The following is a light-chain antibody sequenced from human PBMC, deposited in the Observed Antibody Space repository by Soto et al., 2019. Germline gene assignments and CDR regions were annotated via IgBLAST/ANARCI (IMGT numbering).Light chain of an antibody. CDR2: AAS. CDR1: QSISSY. V-gene: IGKV1-39*01. CDR3: QQSYSIPLT. J-gene: IGKJ4*01. Sequence: DIQMTQSPSSLSASEGDRVTITCRASQSISSYLNWYQQKPGKAPKLLIYAASSLQSGVPSRFSGRGSGTEFTLTISSLQPEDFATYYCQQSYSIPLTFGGGTKVEIK.